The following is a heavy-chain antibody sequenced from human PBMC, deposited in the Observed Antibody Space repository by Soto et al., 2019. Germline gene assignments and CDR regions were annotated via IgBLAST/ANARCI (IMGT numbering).Heavy chain of an antibody. V-gene: IGHV3-23*01. CDR3: ARGSSGYISSWYYFDY. CDR2: ISGIGGST. CDR1: GFTFTDYA. D-gene: IGHD6-13*01. Sequence: WSLRLSCSSSGFTFTDYALSWVRQAPVKGLEWVATISGIGGSTYLADSVKGRLSISRDNSKNTVSLLMNSLRAEDTAVYFCARGSSGYISSWYYFDYWGRGTPVTVSS. J-gene: IGHJ4*02.